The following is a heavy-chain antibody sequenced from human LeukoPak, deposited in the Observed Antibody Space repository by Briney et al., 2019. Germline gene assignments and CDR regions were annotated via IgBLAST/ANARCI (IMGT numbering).Heavy chain of an antibody. Sequence: PGGSLRLSCVASGFTFSSNWMSWVRQAPGKGLEWVANIKQDGSGKYYVDSVKGRFTISRDNAKNSLYLQMNSLRAEDTAVYYCARDAAVAAYFDYWGQGTLVTVSS. CDR3: ARDAAVAAYFDY. J-gene: IGHJ4*02. V-gene: IGHV3-7*01. D-gene: IGHD6-19*01. CDR2: IKQDGSGK. CDR1: GFTFSSNW.